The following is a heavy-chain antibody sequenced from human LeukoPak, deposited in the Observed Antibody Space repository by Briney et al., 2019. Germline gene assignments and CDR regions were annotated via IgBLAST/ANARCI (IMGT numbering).Heavy chain of an antibody. CDR3: ARELGDYSSGWYYFDY. CDR1: GDSVSSNSAA. Sequence: SQTLSLTYAISGDSVSSNSAAWNWIRQSPSRGLEWLGRTYYRSKWYNDYAVSVKSRITINPDTSKNQFSLQLNSVTPEDTAVYYCARELGDYSSGWYYFDYWGQGTLVTVSS. CDR2: TYYRSKWYN. V-gene: IGHV6-1*01. D-gene: IGHD6-19*01. J-gene: IGHJ4*02.